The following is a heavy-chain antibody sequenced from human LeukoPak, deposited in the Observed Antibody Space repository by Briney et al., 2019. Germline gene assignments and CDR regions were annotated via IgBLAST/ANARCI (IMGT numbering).Heavy chain of an antibody. J-gene: IGHJ6*02. V-gene: IGHV3-30*02. CDR2: IRYDGSNK. Sequence: GGSLRLSCAASGFTFSSYGMHWVRQAPGKGLEWVAFIRYDGSNKYYADSVKGRFTISRDNSKNTLYLQMNSLRAEDTAVHYCAKSMVSLYGMDVWGQGTTVTVSS. CDR3: AKSMVSLYGMDV. CDR1: GFTFSSYG. D-gene: IGHD5-18*01.